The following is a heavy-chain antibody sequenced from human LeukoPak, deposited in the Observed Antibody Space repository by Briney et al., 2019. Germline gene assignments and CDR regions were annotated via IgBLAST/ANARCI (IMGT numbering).Heavy chain of an antibody. D-gene: IGHD2-2*03. Sequence: GGSLRLSCAASGFTFDDYAMHWVRQAPGKGLEWVSGFSLDSDNVGYADSVRGRFTVSRDRAKNSLYLQMNYLRPEDTALYFCTKDMDPGGINVWGQGPRSSSP. J-gene: IGHJ6*02. CDR1: GFTFDDYA. V-gene: IGHV3-9*01. CDR3: TKDMDPGGINV. CDR2: FSLDSDNV.